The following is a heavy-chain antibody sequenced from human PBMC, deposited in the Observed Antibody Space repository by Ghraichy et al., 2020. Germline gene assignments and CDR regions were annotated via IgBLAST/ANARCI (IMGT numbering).Heavy chain of an antibody. D-gene: IGHD4-23*01. Sequence: GGSLRLSCAASGLIFSDAWMSWVRQAPGRGLEWVGRIKTRSSGGTTDYAAPVKGRFTISRDDYEKTLYLQMNGLKTDDTGVYYCTTLSMTVAHGGDYWGRGTRVTVSS. CDR1: GLIFSDAW. J-gene: IGHJ4*02. CDR3: TTLSMTVAHGGDY. CDR2: IKTRSSGGTT. V-gene: IGHV3-15*01.